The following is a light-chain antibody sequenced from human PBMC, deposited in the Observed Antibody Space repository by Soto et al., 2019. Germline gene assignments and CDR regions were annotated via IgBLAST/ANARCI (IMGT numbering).Light chain of an antibody. Sequence: EVLMTQSPATLSLSPGERATLSCWASETVATNLAWYQQKPGQAPRLLISGASTRAAGISDRLRGSGSGTEFTLTISSLRSEDSAIYYCQQYFEWPPMTFGQGTKVEI. CDR3: QQYFEWPPMT. V-gene: IGKV3-15*01. J-gene: IGKJ1*01. CDR2: GAS. CDR1: ETVATN.